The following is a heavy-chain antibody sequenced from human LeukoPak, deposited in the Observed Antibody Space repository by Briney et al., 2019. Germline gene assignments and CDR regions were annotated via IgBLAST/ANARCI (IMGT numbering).Heavy chain of an antibody. Sequence: GGSLRLSCAASGFTFSGYSMNWVRQAPGKGLEWVSSISSSSSYIYYADSVKGRFTISRDNAKNSLYLQMNSLRAEDTAVYYCARAETTVVTAFDYWGQGTLVTVSS. V-gene: IGHV3-21*01. CDR3: ARAETTVVTAFDY. CDR2: ISSSSSYI. J-gene: IGHJ4*02. D-gene: IGHD4-23*01. CDR1: GFTFSGYS.